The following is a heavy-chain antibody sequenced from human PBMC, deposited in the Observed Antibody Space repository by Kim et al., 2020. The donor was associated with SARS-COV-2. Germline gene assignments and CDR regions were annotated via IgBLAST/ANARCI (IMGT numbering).Heavy chain of an antibody. J-gene: IGHJ3*02. V-gene: IGHV4-39*07. D-gene: IGHD3-9*01. CDR1: GGSISSSSYY. CDR2: IYYSGST. CDR3: ARFSGDWLLYLDAFDI. Sequence: SETLSLTCTVSGGSISSSSYYWGWIRQPPGKGLEWIGSIYYSGSTYYNPSLKSRVTISVDTSKNQFSLKLSSVTAADTAVYYCARFSGDWLLYLDAFDIWGQGTMVTVSS.